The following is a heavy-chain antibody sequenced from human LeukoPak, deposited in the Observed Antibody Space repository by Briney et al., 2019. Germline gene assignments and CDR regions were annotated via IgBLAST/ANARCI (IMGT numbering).Heavy chain of an antibody. D-gene: IGHD3-16*01. CDR1: GGSISSYY. CDR3: AGGVGYWYFDL. V-gene: IGHV4-59*01. CDR2: IYYSGST. Sequence: PSETLSLTCTVSGGSISSYYWTWIRQPPGKGLEWIGYIYYSGSTNYNPSLKSRVTISVDTSKNRFSLKLSSVTAADTAVYYCAGGVGYWYFDLWGRGTLVTVSS. J-gene: IGHJ2*01.